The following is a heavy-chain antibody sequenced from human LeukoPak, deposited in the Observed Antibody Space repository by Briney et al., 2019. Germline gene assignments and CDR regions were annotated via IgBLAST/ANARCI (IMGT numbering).Heavy chain of an antibody. CDR3: ARPSGSVTIFGVVDYFDY. V-gene: IGHV3-30*04. Sequence: GGSLRLSCVVSGFTFTNYGMHWVRQAPAKGLDWVASIAYDGSNENYAESVKGRFTISRDNSKNTLYLQLNSLRAEDTAVYSCARPSGSVTIFGVVDYFDYWGQGSLVTVSS. J-gene: IGHJ4*02. D-gene: IGHD3-3*01. CDR2: IAYDGSNE. CDR1: GFTFTNYG.